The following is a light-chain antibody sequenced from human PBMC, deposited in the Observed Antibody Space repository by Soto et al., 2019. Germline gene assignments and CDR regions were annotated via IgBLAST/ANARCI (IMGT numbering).Light chain of an antibody. CDR3: QQYHNWPPIT. CDR1: QFVSSN. Sequence: EIVMTHSPVTLSVSPGERATRSGMASQFVSSNLAWYQQKPGQAPRLLIYGASTRATGIPARFSGSGSGTEFTLTISNLQSEDFAVYFCQQYHNWPPITFGQGTRLEIK. J-gene: IGKJ5*01. V-gene: IGKV3D-15*01. CDR2: GAS.